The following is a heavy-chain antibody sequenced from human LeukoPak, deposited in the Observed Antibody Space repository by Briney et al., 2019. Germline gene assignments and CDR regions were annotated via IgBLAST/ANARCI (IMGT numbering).Heavy chain of an antibody. D-gene: IGHD6-13*01. CDR2: IWSTGEYI. Sequence: GGSLRLSCAGSGDGFTRHTMNWVRRAPGEGLEWISYIWSTGEYIYYADSVKGRFTISRDNARTSVYLQMNSLRVEDTAIYYCAREYDSRARFDSWGQGTLVTVSS. J-gene: IGHJ4*02. CDR1: GDGFTRHT. CDR3: AREYDSRARFDS. V-gene: IGHV3-21*05.